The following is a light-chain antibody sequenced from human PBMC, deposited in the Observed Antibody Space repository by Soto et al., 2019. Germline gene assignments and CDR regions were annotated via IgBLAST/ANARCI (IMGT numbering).Light chain of an antibody. Sequence: QAVVTQPASVPGSPGQSITISCTGTSSDVGGYNYVSWYQQHPGKAPKLMIYDVSNRPSGVSNRFSGSKSGNTASLTISGLQAEDEADYYCSSYTSSSTLEGVFGTGTKVTVL. CDR3: SSYTSSSTLEGV. J-gene: IGLJ1*01. V-gene: IGLV2-14*01. CDR2: DVS. CDR1: SSDVGGYNY.